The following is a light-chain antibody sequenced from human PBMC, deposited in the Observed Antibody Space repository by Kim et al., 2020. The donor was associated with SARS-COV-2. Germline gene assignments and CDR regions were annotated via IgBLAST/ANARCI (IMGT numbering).Light chain of an antibody. J-gene: IGLJ3*02. Sequence: NFMLTQPHSVSESPGKTVTISCTRSSGSIADNHVQWYQQRPGSAPPNVMFEDDQRPSGVPDRFSGSIDRSSNSASLTISGLRTEDEADYYCQSYDTDNQGVFGGGTQLTVL. CDR3: QSYDTDNQGV. V-gene: IGLV6-57*03. CDR2: EDD. CDR1: SGSIADNH.